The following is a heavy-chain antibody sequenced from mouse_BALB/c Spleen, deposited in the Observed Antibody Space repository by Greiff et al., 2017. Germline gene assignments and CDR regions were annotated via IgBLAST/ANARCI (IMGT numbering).Heavy chain of an antibody. D-gene: IGHD2-3*01. CDR1: GYTFTSYV. CDR2: INPYNDGT. J-gene: IGHJ2*01. Sequence: VHVKQSGPELVKPGASVKMSCKASGYTFTSYVMHWVKQKPGQGLEWIGYINPYNDGTKYNEKFKGKATLTSDKSSSTAYMELSSLTSEDSAVYYCARDGYDGYYYLDYWGQGTTLTVSS. CDR3: ARDGYDGYYYLDY. V-gene: IGHV1-14*01.